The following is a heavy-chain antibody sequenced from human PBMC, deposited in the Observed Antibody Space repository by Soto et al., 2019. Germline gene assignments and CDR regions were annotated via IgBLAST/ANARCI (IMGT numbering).Heavy chain of an antibody. CDR1: GGSISNHN. J-gene: IGHJ4*02. Sequence: PSETLSLTCSDSGGSISNHNWGWIRLPPGKGLEWIGYIRDDGSTSYNPSLSSRVTMSLDRSKNQFSLKLSSVTAADTAVYYCARGVTTVTTFDYWRQGTLVTVSS. D-gene: IGHD4-17*01. CDR3: ARGVTTVTTFDY. CDR2: IRDDGST. V-gene: IGHV4-59*11.